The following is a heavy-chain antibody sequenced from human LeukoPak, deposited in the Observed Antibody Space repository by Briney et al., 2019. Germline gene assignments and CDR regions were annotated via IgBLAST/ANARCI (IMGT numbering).Heavy chain of an antibody. J-gene: IGHJ4*02. CDR3: ARKLSGVPAASDY. CDR2: ISGSGANR. V-gene: IGHV3-11*04. Sequence: GGSLRLSCAASGLRFSDQYMIWIRQTPGKGLEWVSFISGSGANRFYADSMKGRFTISKDNTKNSLYLQMNSLRAEDTAVYYCARKLSGVPAASDYWGQGTLVTVSS. CDR1: GLRFSDQY. D-gene: IGHD2-2*01.